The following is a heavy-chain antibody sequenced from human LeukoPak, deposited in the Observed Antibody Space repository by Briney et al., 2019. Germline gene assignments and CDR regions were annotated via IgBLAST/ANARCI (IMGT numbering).Heavy chain of an antibody. CDR3: ERAKGQKKYYYDSSGYLGY. Sequence: ASVNVSVKASGYTFTGYYMHWVRQAPGQGLEWMGWINPNSGGTNYAQKFQGRVTMNRDTSISTAYMELSRLSCDDTAVYYCERAKGQKKYYYDSSGYLGYWGQGTLVTVSS. D-gene: IGHD3-22*01. J-gene: IGHJ4*02. V-gene: IGHV1-2*02. CDR2: INPNSGGT. CDR1: GYTFTGYY.